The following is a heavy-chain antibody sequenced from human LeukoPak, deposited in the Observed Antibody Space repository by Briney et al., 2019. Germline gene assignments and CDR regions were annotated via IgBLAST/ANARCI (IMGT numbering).Heavy chain of an antibody. CDR3: AKGEGNSSSFDY. CDR1: GFTFSSYD. V-gene: IGHV3-13*01. D-gene: IGHD6-6*01. Sequence: QPGGSLRLSCAASGFTFSSYDMHWVRQATGKGLEWVSAIGTAGDTYYPGSVKGRFTTSRENARNSLSLQMNSLRAGDTAVYYCAKGEGNSSSFDYWGQGTLVTVSS. J-gene: IGHJ4*02. CDR2: IGTAGDT.